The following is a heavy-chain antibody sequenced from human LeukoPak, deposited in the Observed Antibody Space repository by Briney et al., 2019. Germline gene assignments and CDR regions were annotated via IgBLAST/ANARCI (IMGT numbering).Heavy chain of an antibody. D-gene: IGHD3-10*01. CDR2: IIPILGIA. Sequence: SVKVSCKASGGTFSSYAISWVRQAPGQGLEWMGRIIPILGIANYAQKFQGRVTITADKSTSTAYMELSSLRSEDTAVYYCARVAMVRGVITSTWFDPWGPGTLVTVSS. V-gene: IGHV1-69*04. CDR1: GGTFSSYA. J-gene: IGHJ5*02. CDR3: ARVAMVRGVITSTWFDP.